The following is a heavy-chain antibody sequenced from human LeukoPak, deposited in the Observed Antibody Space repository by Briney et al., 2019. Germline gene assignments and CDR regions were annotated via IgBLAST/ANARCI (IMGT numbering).Heavy chain of an antibody. CDR1: GYTFTSYT. V-gene: IGHV1-18*01. Sequence: ASVKVSCKASGYTFTSYTITWVRQAPGQGLEWMGWINGYNGDTNYAQKLQGRVTMTTDTSTSTAYMELRSLRSDDTAVYYCAREPYYYDSSGYPDRDDAFDIWGQGTMVTVSS. CDR3: AREPYYYDSSGYPDRDDAFDI. D-gene: IGHD3-22*01. J-gene: IGHJ3*02. CDR2: INGYNGDT.